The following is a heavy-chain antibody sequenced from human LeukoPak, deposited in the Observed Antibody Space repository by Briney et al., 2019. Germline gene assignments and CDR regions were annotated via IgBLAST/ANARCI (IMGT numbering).Heavy chain of an antibody. J-gene: IGHJ3*02. CDR1: GGSISSYY. CDR3: ARSGKVSYSFDI. Sequence: SETLSLTCTVSGGSISSYYWSWIRQPPGKGLEWIGYIYYSGSTNYNPSLKSRVTISVDTSKNQFSLKLSSETAADTAVYYCARSGKVSYSFDIWGQGTMVTVSS. CDR2: IYYSGST. V-gene: IGHV4-59*01. D-gene: IGHD3-10*01.